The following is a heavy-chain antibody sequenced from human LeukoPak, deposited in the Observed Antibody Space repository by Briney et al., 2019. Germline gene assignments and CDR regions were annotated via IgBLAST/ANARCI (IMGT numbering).Heavy chain of an antibody. CDR3: AADRSGWFYFDY. V-gene: IGHV1-58*01. D-gene: IGHD6-19*01. J-gene: IGHJ4*02. Sequence: TSVKVSCKASGFTFTSSAVQWVRQARGQRLEWIGWIVVGSGNTNYAQKFQERVTITRDMSTGTAYMELSSLRSEDTAVYYCAADRSGWFYFDYWGQGTLVTVSS. CDR1: GFTFTSSA. CDR2: IVVGSGNT.